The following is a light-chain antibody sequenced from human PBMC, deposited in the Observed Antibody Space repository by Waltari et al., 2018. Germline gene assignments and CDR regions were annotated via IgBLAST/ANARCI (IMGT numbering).Light chain of an antibody. CDR2: DVS. CDR1: QSIATR. J-gene: IGKJ2*01. V-gene: IGKV1-39*01. CDR3: QQSSRLPYT. Sequence: DIQMTQSPSSLSASVGDRVTITCRASQSIATRLNWYQQKPGKAPKVLIYDVSTLQSGFPSRFSGSASGTDFTLTISSLQPEDSASYFCQQSSRLPYTFGQGTKLEMK.